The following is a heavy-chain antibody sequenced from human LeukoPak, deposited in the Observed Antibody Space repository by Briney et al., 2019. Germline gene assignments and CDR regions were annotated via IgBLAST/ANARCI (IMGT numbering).Heavy chain of an antibody. D-gene: IGHD1-26*01. V-gene: IGHV1-46*01. Sequence: ASVKVSCKASGYTFTSYYMHWVRQAPGQGLEWMGIINPSGGSTNYAQKFQGRVTITSDTTTSTVYMELRSLRSEDTVVYYCARSPRDVGYWYFDLWGRGTLVTASS. CDR1: GYTFTSYY. CDR3: ARSPRDVGYWYFDL. CDR2: INPSGGST. J-gene: IGHJ2*01.